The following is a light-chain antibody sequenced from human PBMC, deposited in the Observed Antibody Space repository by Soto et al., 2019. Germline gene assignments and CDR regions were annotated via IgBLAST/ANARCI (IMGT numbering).Light chain of an antibody. CDR1: QSVSRW. V-gene: IGKV1-5*01. CDR3: HQYDSYPYT. Sequence: DIQMTQSPSTLSASVGDRLTITCRASQSVSRWLGWYQQKPGKAPRVLIYDASSLQSGVPSRFSGSGSETEFSLTISSLQPDDFATYYGHQYDSYPYTFGQGTKLEIK. J-gene: IGKJ2*01. CDR2: DAS.